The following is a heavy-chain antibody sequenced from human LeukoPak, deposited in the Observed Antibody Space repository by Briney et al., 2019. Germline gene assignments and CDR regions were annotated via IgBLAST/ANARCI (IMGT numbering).Heavy chain of an antibody. V-gene: IGHV4-34*01. CDR1: GTSFSSYY. D-gene: IGHD4-17*01. CDR2: TNHSGYT. J-gene: IGHJ4*02. CDR3: ARMTTGHDY. Sequence: SETLSLTCAVSGTSFSSYYWSWVRQSPDKGLEWIGETNHSGYTNNNPSLKSRVTMSIDTSNNRFSLSLSSVTAADTAVYFCARMTTGHDYWGQGILVTVSS.